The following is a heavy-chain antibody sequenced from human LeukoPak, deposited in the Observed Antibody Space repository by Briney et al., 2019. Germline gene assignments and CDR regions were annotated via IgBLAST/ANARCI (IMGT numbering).Heavy chain of an antibody. CDR2: IDITSGRT. V-gene: IGHV3-23*01. CDR1: GFTFSTYA. Sequence: PGGSLRLSCAASGFTFSTYAMSWVRQAPGKRLDWVSSIDITSGRTHSADSVKGRFTISRDNSKNTLYLQMSNLRAEDTAVYYCAKVLDSSGWYLHDCWGQGTLVTVSS. J-gene: IGHJ4*02. D-gene: IGHD6-19*01. CDR3: AKVLDSSGWYLHDC.